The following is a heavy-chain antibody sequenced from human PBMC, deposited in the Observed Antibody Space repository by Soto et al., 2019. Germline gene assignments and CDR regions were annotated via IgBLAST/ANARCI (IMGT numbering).Heavy chain of an antibody. Sequence: QVQLVQSGAEVKKPGSSVKVSCRASGGTFSSYAVSWVRQAPGQGLEWMGVIIPLLNTPKYVQKFQGRVTITEDASAPTAYMELSSLRSEDTAVYYCARESSSPNYYYYGMDVWGQGTTVTVSS. CDR2: IIPLLNTP. CDR3: ARESSSPNYYYYGMDV. D-gene: IGHD6-6*01. CDR1: GGTFSSYA. V-gene: IGHV1-69*01. J-gene: IGHJ6*02.